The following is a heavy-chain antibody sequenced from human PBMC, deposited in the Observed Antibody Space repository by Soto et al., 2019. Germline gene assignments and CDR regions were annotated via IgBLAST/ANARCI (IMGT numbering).Heavy chain of an antibody. CDR3: ARAQLGYCPNGVCPLYYFDY. J-gene: IGHJ4*02. CDR1: GFTVSSNY. V-gene: IGHV3-66*01. CDR2: IYSGGST. D-gene: IGHD2-8*01. Sequence: EVQLVESGGGLVQPGGSLRLSCAASGFTVSSNYMSWVRQAPGKGLEWVSVIYSGGSTYYADSVKGRFTISRDNSNNTLYLQMNSLRAEDTAVYYCARAQLGYCPNGVCPLYYFDYWGQGTLVTVSS.